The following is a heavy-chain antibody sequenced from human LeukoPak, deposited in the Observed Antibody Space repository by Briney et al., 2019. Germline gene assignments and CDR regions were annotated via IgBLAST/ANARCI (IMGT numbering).Heavy chain of an antibody. CDR2: ISSSGGTM. D-gene: IGHD4/OR15-4a*01. CDR3: ARDRGSTMVRSFDI. CDR1: GFTFSSYE. Sequence: PGGSLRLSCAASGFTFSSYEMNWLRHGPGKGLEWVSYISSSGGTMYYADSVKGRFTISRDNAKNSLYLHMSSLRAEDTALYYCARDRGSTMVRSFDIWGQGTMVTVSS. V-gene: IGHV3-48*03. J-gene: IGHJ3*02.